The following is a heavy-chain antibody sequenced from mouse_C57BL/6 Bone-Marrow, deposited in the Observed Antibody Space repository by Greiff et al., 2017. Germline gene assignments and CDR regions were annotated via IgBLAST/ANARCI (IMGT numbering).Heavy chain of an antibody. CDR3: ARNGYLLYWYFDV. D-gene: IGHD2-1*01. CDR2: IWSGGST. J-gene: IGHJ1*03. V-gene: IGHV2-2*01. CDR1: GFSLTSYG. Sequence: QVQLQQSGPGLVQPSQSLSITCTVSGFSLTSYGVHWVRQSPGKGLEWLGVIWSGGSTDYNAAFISSLSISKDNSKSQVFFKMNSQQADDTAIYYCARNGYLLYWYFDVWGTGTTVTVSS.